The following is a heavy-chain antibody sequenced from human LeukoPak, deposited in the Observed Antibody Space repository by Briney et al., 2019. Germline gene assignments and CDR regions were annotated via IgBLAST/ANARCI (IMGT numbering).Heavy chain of an antibody. CDR1: GFTFSTYA. CDR2: ISDDGSNK. D-gene: IGHD2-2*01. J-gene: IGHJ4*02. CDR3: AGAPAALDY. Sequence: PGGSLRLSCAASGFTFSTYAMHWVRQAPGKGREWVAVISDDGSNKYYADSVKGRFTISRDNSKNTLYLQMNSLRAEDTAVYYCAGAPAALDYWGQGTLVTVSS. V-gene: IGHV3-30-3*01.